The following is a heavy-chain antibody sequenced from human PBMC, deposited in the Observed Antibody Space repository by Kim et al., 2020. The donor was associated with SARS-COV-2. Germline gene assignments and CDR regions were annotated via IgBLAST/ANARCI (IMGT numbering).Heavy chain of an antibody. J-gene: IGHJ3*02. CDR2: FDPEDGET. CDR3: ATVANKRWELVFLGTSFPFDI. D-gene: IGHD1-26*01. CDR1: GYTLTELS. V-gene: IGHV1-24*01. Sequence: ASVKVSCKVSGYTLTELSMHWVRQAPGKGLEWMGGFDPEDGETIYAQKFQGRVTMTEDTSTDTAYMELSSLRSEDTAVYYCATVANKRWELVFLGTSFPFDIWGQGTMVTVSS.